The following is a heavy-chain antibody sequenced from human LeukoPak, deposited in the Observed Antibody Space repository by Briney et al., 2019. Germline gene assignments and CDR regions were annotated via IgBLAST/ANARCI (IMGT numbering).Heavy chain of an antibody. CDR3: AREKGRERRYYYDSSGYYSYTDY. D-gene: IGHD3-22*01. J-gene: IGHJ4*02. CDR1: GGSISSSSYY. CDR2: IYYSGST. Sequence: SETLSLTCTVSGGSISSSSYYWGWIRQPPGKGLEWIGSIYYSGSTYYNPSLKSRVTISVDTSKNQFSLKLSSVTAADTAVYYCAREKGRERRYYYDSSGYYSYTDYWGQGTLVTVSS. V-gene: IGHV4-39*07.